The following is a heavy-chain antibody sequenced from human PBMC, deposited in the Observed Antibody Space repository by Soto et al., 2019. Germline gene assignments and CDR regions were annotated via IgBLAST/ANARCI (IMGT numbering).Heavy chain of an antibody. Sequence: ASVKVSCKASGYTFTSYGISWVRQAPGQGLEWMGWISAYNGNTNYAQKLQGRVTMTTDTSTSTAYMELRSLRSDDTAVYYCARVGDTIFGVVTMAGWFDPWGQGTLVTVSS. CDR1: GYTFTSYG. CDR2: ISAYNGNT. V-gene: IGHV1-18*01. J-gene: IGHJ5*02. D-gene: IGHD3-3*01. CDR3: ARVGDTIFGVVTMAGWFDP.